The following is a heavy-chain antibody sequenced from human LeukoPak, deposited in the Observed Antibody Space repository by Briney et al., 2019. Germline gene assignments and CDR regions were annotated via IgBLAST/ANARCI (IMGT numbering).Heavy chain of an antibody. CDR2: INHSGST. V-gene: IGHV4-34*01. CDR1: DGSFSAYH. D-gene: IGHD3-10*01. CDR3: ARRRARAVRGVILGTVLIDY. Sequence: PSETLSLTCAVYDGSFSAYHLSWIRQPPGKGLEWIGEINHSGSTNYNPSLKSRVTISVDTSKNQFSLKLSSVTAADTAVYYCARRRARAVRGVILGTVLIDYWGQGTLVTVSS. J-gene: IGHJ4*02.